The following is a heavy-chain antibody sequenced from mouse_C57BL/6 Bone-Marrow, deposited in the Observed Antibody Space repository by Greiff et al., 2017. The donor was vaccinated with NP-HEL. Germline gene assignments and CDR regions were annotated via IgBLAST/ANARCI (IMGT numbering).Heavy chain of an antibody. D-gene: IGHD2-4*01. CDR3: TTDDYDEGFAY. J-gene: IGHJ3*01. Sequence: DVQLQESGAELVRPGASVKLSCTASGFNIKDDYMHWVKQRPEQGLEWIGWIDPENGDTEYASKFQGKATITADTSSNTAYLQLSSLTSEDTAGYYCTTDDYDEGFAYWGQGTLVTVSA. V-gene: IGHV14-4*01. CDR2: IDPENGDT. CDR1: GFNIKDDY.